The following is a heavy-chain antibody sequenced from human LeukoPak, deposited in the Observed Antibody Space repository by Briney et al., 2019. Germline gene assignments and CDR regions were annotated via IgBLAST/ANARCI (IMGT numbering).Heavy chain of an antibody. CDR3: AREHYGGSYPSDY. V-gene: IGHV3-66*02. D-gene: IGHD1-26*01. CDR1: GFTVSSNY. CDR2: IYSGGST. Sequence: GGSLRLSCAASGFTVSSNYMSWVRQAPGKGLEWVSVIYSGGSTYYADSVKGRFTISRDNSKNTLYLQMNSLRAEDTAVYYCAREHYGGSYPSDYWGQGTLVTVSS. J-gene: IGHJ4*02.